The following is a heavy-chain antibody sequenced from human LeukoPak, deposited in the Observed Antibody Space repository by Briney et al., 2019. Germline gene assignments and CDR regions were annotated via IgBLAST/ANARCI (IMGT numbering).Heavy chain of an antibody. CDR2: INPNSGGT. Sequence: GASVKVSCKASGYTFTSYYMHWVRQAPGQGLEWMGWINPNSGGTNYAQKFQGRVTMTRDTSISTAYMELSRLRSDDTAVYYCARGRGYSYGYTLSLYYWGQGTLVTVSS. CDR3: ARGRGYSYGYTLSLYY. V-gene: IGHV1-2*02. D-gene: IGHD5-18*01. J-gene: IGHJ4*02. CDR1: GYTFTSYY.